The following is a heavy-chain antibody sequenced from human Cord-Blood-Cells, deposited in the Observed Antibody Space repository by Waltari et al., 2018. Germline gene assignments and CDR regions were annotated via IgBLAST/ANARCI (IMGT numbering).Heavy chain of an antibody. D-gene: IGHD3-10*01. V-gene: IGHV4-4*02. Sequence: STNYNPSLKSRVTISVDKSKNQFSLKLSSVTAADTAVYYCARENITMVQGDHYYYYYGMDVWGQGTTVTVSS. CDR2: ST. J-gene: IGHJ6*02. CDR3: ARENITMVQGDHYYYYYGMDV.